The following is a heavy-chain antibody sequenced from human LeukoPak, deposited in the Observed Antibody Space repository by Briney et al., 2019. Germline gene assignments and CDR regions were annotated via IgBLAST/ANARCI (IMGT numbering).Heavy chain of an antibody. CDR2: ILFDGSNK. Sequence: GGSLRLSCAASGFTFSGYAMHWVRQAPGKGLEWVAFILFDGSNKYYADSVKGRFTISRDNSKNSLYLQMNSLGAGDTAVYYCARGGIYNILTGFRGRILGFDYWGQGTLVTVSS. V-gene: IGHV3-30*02. D-gene: IGHD3-9*01. CDR1: GFTFSGYA. J-gene: IGHJ4*02. CDR3: ARGGIYNILTGFRGRILGFDY.